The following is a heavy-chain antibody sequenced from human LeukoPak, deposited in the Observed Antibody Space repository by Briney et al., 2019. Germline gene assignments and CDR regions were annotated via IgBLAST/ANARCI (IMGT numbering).Heavy chain of an antibody. J-gene: IGHJ4*02. Sequence: GGSLRLSCVASGFTVSTNYMSWVRQAPGKGLEWVSFFYSGGNTYYADSVKGRFTISRDTSKNTLYLQMDSLRAEDTAVYYCARGGGAYCGDDCRRTFDYWGQGTLVTVSS. CDR1: GFTVSTNY. V-gene: IGHV3-53*01. CDR2: FYSGGNT. CDR3: ARGGGAYCGDDCRRTFDY. D-gene: IGHD2-21*02.